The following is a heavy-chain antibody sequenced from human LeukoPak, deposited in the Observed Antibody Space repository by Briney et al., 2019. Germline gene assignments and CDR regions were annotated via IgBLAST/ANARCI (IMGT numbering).Heavy chain of an antibody. CDR1: GLTFSSFV. CDR2: ISYDGSNK. Sequence: QPGRSRRLSCAASGLTFSSFVIPWARQAPGKALNWVAVISYDGSNKYYADSVKGRFTISRDNSKNTLYLQMNSLRPEDTAVYYCARDYGDYGGTFDIWGRGTMVTVSS. CDR3: ARDYGDYGGTFDI. V-gene: IGHV3-30-3*01. J-gene: IGHJ3*02. D-gene: IGHD4-17*01.